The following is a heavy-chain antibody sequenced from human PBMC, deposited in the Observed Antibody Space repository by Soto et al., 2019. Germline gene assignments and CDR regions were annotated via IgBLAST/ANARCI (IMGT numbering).Heavy chain of an antibody. D-gene: IGHD3-22*01. Sequence: QVQLVQSGAEVEKPGASVKVSCKASGYTFTSYGISWVRQAPGQGLEWMGWISAYNGNTNYAQKLQGRVTMTTDTSTSTAYMELRSLRSDDTAVYYCARDSYYYDSSGYYEPDYWGQGTLVTVSS. V-gene: IGHV1-18*01. J-gene: IGHJ4*02. CDR2: ISAYNGNT. CDR3: ARDSYYYDSSGYYEPDY. CDR1: GYTFTSYG.